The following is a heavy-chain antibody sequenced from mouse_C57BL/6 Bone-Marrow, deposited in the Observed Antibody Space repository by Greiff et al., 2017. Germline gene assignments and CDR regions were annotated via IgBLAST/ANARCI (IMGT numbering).Heavy chain of an antibody. V-gene: IGHV1-59*01. CDR2: IDPSASYP. Sequence: VQLQQPGAELVRPGTSVKLSCKASGYTFTSYWMHWVKQRPGQGLEWIGVIDPSASYPNYNQKFKGKATLTVDTSSSTAYMQLSSLTSEDSAVYYCARAYDDAWFAYWGKGALVTVSA. CDR3: ARAYDDAWFAY. D-gene: IGHD2-4*01. J-gene: IGHJ3*01. CDR1: GYTFTSYW.